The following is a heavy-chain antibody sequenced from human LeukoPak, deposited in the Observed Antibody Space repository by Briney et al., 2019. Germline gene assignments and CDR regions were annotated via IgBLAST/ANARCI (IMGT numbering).Heavy chain of an antibody. CDR3: AKGGKLVWENCFDP. CDR1: GGTFNSYG. Sequence: SVKVSCKASGGTFNSYGISWVRQAPGQGLEWMGRIIPIFGPANYAQKFQGRVTITADESTTTAYMELSSLRSEDTAIYYCAKGGKLVWENCFDPWGQGTLVTVSS. V-gene: IGHV1-69*13. CDR2: IIPIFGPA. J-gene: IGHJ5*02. D-gene: IGHD6-6*01.